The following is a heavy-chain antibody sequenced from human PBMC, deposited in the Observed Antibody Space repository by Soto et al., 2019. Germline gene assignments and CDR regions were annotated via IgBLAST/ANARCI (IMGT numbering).Heavy chain of an antibody. Sequence: GGSLRLSCAGSGFTFRWFGMNWVRKAPGKGLEWVARISNDGSNEYSVDSVKGRFTISRDNSKNTLYLQMDSLRAEDTAVYYCAKGEVRGIIPSYFDYWGLGTLVTVSS. D-gene: IGHD3-10*01. J-gene: IGHJ4*02. CDR2: ISNDGSNE. CDR3: AKGEVRGIIPSYFDY. CDR1: GFTFRWFG. V-gene: IGHV3-30*18.